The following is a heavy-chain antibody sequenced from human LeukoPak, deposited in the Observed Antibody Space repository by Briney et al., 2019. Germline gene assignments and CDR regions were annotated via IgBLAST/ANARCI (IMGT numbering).Heavy chain of an antibody. D-gene: IGHD1-26*01. CDR1: GFTLSSYS. Sequence: GGSLRLSCAASGFTLSSYSMNWVRQAPGKGLEWVSSISSSSSYIYYADSVKGRFTISRDNAKNSLYLQMNSLRAEDTAVYYCARDSVVGATEIGYWGQGTLVTVSS. CDR2: ISSSSSYI. J-gene: IGHJ4*02. V-gene: IGHV3-21*01. CDR3: ARDSVVGATEIGY.